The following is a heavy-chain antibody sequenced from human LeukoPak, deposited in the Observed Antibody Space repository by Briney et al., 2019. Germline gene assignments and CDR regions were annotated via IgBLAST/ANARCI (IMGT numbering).Heavy chain of an antibody. CDR3: ARENYFSFEY. D-gene: IGHD3-16*01. J-gene: IGHJ4*02. V-gene: IGHV3-7*03. CDR2: IRPDGSEK. Sequence: GGSLRLSSAASGFSFSIYWMTWVRQAPGKGLEWVANIRPDGSEKYYADSVRGRCTISRDNTRNTLDLQMNSLRPEDTAAYYCARENYFSFEYWGQGALVTVSS. CDR1: GFSFSIYW.